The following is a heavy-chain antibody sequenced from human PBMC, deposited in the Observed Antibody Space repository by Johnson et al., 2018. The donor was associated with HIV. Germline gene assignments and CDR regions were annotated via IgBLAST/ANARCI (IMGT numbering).Heavy chain of an antibody. CDR1: GFTFSSNY. CDR2: LFSGGTT. V-gene: IGHV3-66*02. J-gene: IGHJ3*02. D-gene: IGHD6-13*01. Sequence: VQLVESGGGVVQPGRSLRLSCAASGFTFSSNYMSWVRQAPGRGLEWVSVLFSGGTTYYADSVKGRFTISRDNSKNTLFLQMNSLRAEDTALYYCARGGIAAAGSLLGAFDIWGHGTMVTVSS. CDR3: ARGGIAAAGSLLGAFDI.